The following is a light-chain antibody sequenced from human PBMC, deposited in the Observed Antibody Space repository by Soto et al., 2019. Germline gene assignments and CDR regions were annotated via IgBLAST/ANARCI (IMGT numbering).Light chain of an antibody. CDR3: HQYHSYPYT. CDR1: QTIGSW. V-gene: IGKV1-5*03. Sequence: DIQMTQSPSTLSASVGDRVTVTCRASQTIGSWLAWYQQNPGKAPKLLIYRASSLESGVPSRFSGSGSGTEFTLTISSLQPDDFATYYCHQYHSYPYTFGQGTRLEIK. CDR2: RAS. J-gene: IGKJ2*01.